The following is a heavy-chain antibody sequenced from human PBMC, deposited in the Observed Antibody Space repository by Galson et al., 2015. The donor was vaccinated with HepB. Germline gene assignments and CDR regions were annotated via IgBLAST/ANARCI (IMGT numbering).Heavy chain of an antibody. Sequence: SLRLSCAASGFTFSSYAMSWVRQAPGKGLEWVSVINGAGGTTYYADSVKGRFTTSRDNSKNTLYLQMNSLRAEDTAVYYCASGVGIADWIDKWGQGTLVTVSS. CDR1: GFTFSSYA. J-gene: IGHJ4*02. CDR3: ASGVGIADWIDK. CDR2: INGAGGTT. D-gene: IGHD6-13*01. V-gene: IGHV3-23*01.